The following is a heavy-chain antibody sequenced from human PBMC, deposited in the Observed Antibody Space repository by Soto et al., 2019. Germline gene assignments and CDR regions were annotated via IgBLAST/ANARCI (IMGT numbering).Heavy chain of an antibody. CDR3: ARAGNYYDSSGYYYGFDY. J-gene: IGHJ4*02. CDR1: GGTFSSYA. D-gene: IGHD3-22*01. CDR2: IIPIFGTA. V-gene: IGHV1-69*06. Sequence: QVQLVQSGAEVKKPGSSVKVSCKASGGTFSSYAISWVRQAPGQGLEWMGGIIPIFGTANYAQKFQGRVTITADKSTSTAYMELSSLRSEDTALYYCARAGNYYDSSGYYYGFDYWGQGTLVTVSS.